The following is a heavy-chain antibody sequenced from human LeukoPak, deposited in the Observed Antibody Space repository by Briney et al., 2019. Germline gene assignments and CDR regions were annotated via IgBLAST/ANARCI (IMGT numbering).Heavy chain of an antibody. D-gene: IGHD3-10*01. Sequence: PSETLSLTCTVSGGSISSDYWSWIRQPPGKGLEWIGYIYYSRSTNYNPSLKSRVTISVDTSKNQFSLKLSSVTAADTAVYYCAREPLGSSGYMDVWGKGTTVTVSS. CDR3: AREPLGSSGYMDV. J-gene: IGHJ6*03. V-gene: IGHV4-59*01. CDR2: IYYSRST. CDR1: GGSISSDY.